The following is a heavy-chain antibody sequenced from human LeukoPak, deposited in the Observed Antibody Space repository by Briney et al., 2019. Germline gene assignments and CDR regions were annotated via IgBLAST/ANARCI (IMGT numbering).Heavy chain of an antibody. Sequence: SETLSLTCAVYGGSFSGYYWSWIRQPPGKGLEWIGEINHSGSTNYNPSLKSRVTISVDTSKNQFSLKLSSVTAADTAVYYCARGRLDYGTLYYYYYYMDVWGKGTTVTVSS. D-gene: IGHD4-17*01. CDR2: INHSGST. CDR3: ARGRLDYGTLYYYYYYMDV. J-gene: IGHJ6*03. CDR1: GGSFSGYY. V-gene: IGHV4-34*01.